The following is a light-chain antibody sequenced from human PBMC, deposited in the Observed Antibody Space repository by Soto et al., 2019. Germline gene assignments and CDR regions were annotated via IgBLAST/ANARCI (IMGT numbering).Light chain of an antibody. CDR3: QQHDILPIT. V-gene: IGKV1-17*03. CDR1: QGINDN. CDR2: GAF. Sequence: DIQMTQSPSAMSASVGDRVTITCRASQGINDNLAWFQQKPGQVPKRLIYGAFSLQRGVPSRFSGSGSGTDFTLTISRLEPEDFALYYCQQHDILPITFGQGTKVDIK. J-gene: IGKJ1*01.